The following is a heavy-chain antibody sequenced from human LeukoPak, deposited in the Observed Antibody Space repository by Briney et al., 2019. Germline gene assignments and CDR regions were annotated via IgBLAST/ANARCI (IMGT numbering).Heavy chain of an antibody. CDR2: MHYSGII. J-gene: IGHJ4*02. D-gene: IGHD5/OR15-5a*01. V-gene: IGHV4-39*01. CDR3: ASVYDGRYFAY. CDR1: GGSISSSSYY. Sequence: SETLSLTCTVSGGSISSSSYYWGWIRHPPGKGLEWTGRMHYSGIIHYNPSLKSRVTISVDTSKNQFSLKLSSVTAADTAVYYCASVYDGRYFAYWGQGTLVTVSS.